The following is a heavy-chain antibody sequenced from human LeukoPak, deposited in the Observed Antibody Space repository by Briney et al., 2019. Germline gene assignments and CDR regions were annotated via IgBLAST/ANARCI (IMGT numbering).Heavy chain of an antibody. D-gene: IGHD6-13*01. CDR1: GYTFTSYD. V-gene: IGHV1-18*01. CDR2: ISAYNGNT. Sequence: ASVKVSCKASGYTFTSYDFSWVRQAPGQGLEWMGWISAYNGNTNNAQKLQGRVTMTTDTSTSTAYMELRSLRSDDTAVYYCARVWIAAPVESSHDYWGQGTLVTVSS. CDR3: ARVWIAAPVESSHDY. J-gene: IGHJ4*02.